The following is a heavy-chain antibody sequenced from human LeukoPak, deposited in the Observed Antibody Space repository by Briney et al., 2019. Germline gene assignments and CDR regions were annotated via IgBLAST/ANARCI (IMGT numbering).Heavy chain of an antibody. Sequence: AGGSLRLSCAASGFTFSSYAMNWVRQAPGKGLEWVSYISSSGSTIYYADSVKGRFTISRDNAKNSLYLQMNSLRAEDTAVYYCARGDYDILTGYYRYYFDYWGQGTLVTVSS. V-gene: IGHV3-48*03. J-gene: IGHJ4*02. CDR1: GFTFSSYA. D-gene: IGHD3-9*01. CDR2: ISSSGSTI. CDR3: ARGDYDILTGYYRYYFDY.